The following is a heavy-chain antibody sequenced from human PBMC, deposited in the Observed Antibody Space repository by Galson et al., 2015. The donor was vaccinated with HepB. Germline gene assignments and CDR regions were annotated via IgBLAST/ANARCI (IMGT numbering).Heavy chain of an antibody. CDR1: GFTFGDYA. Sequence: SLRLSCAASGFTFGDYAMSWFRQAPGKGLEWVGFIRSKAYGGTTEYAASVKGRFTISRDDSKSIAYLQMNSLKTEDTAVYYCTRYGFWSGYPDFDYWGQGTLVTVSS. D-gene: IGHD3-3*01. J-gene: IGHJ4*02. CDR2: IRSKAYGGTT. V-gene: IGHV3-49*03. CDR3: TRYGFWSGYPDFDY.